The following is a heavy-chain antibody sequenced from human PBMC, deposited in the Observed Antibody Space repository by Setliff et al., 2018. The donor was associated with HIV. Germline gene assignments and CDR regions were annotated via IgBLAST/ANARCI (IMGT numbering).Heavy chain of an antibody. Sequence: LRLSCAASGFTFSSFGMHWVRQAPGKGLEWVSSISSTSTYIYYADSVKGRFTISRDDAKNSLYLQMNSLRAEDTAVYYCATRPTERLNALDIWGQGTMVTVSS. V-gene: IGHV3-21*06. CDR2: ISSTSTYI. CDR3: ATRPTERLNALDI. J-gene: IGHJ3*02. D-gene: IGHD5-12*01. CDR1: GFTFSSFG.